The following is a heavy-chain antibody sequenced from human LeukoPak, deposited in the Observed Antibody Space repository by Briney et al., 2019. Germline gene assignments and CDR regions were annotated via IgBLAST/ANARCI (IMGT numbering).Heavy chain of an antibody. J-gene: IGHJ2*01. CDR1: GGSISSYY. D-gene: IGHD6-13*01. V-gene: IGHV4-59*01. CDR3: ARVRAAAGTSSYWYFDL. Sequence: SETLSLTCTVSGGSISSYYWSWIRQPPGKGLEWIGYIYYSGSTNYNPSLKSRVTISVDTSKNQFSLKLSSVTAADTAVYYCARVRAAAGTSSYWYFDLWGRGTLVTVSS. CDR2: IYYSGST.